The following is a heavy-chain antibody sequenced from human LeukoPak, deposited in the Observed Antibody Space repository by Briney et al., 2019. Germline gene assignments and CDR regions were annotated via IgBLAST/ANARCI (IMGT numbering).Heavy chain of an antibody. CDR2: FDPEDGET. D-gene: IGHD5-18*01. CDR1: GYTLTELS. CDR3: ATQKVDTAEYYFDY. J-gene: IGHJ4*02. Sequence: ASLKVSCKVSGYTLTELSMHWVRQAPGKGLEWMGGFDPEDGETIYAQKFQGRVTMAEDTSTDTAYMELSSLRSEDTAVYYCATQKVDTAEYYFDYWGQGTLVTVSS. V-gene: IGHV1-24*01.